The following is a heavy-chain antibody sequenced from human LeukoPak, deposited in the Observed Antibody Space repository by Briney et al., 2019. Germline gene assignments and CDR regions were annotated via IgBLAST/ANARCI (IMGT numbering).Heavy chain of an antibody. CDR1: GFTFSDYH. Sequence: GGSLRLSCAASGFTFSDYHMTWIRQAPGKGLEWVSYISGSSIYTRYADSVKGRFTISRDNAKNSLYLQMNSLRAEDTARYYCVRDISGYYFDYWGQGTLVTVSS. D-gene: IGHD3-22*01. CDR2: ISGSSIYT. CDR3: VRDISGYYFDY. V-gene: IGHV3-11*05. J-gene: IGHJ4*02.